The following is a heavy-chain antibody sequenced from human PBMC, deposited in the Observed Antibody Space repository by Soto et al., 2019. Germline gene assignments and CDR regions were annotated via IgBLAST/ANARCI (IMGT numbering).Heavy chain of an antibody. Sequence: SETLSLTCAVDGGSFSLYYWSWIRQSPVQGLEWIGEINYSGTTNYNPSLKSRVTISVDPSKNHFSLKMRSVTAADTAVYYCARARRGDYRSRGGYGMDVWGQGTTVTVSS. CDR2: INYSGTT. D-gene: IGHD4-17*01. V-gene: IGHV4-34*01. CDR3: ARARRGDYRSRGGYGMDV. CDR1: GGSFSLYY. J-gene: IGHJ6*02.